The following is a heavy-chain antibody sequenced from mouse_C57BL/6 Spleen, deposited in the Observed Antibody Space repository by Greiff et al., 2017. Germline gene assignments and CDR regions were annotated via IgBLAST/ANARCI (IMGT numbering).Heavy chain of an antibody. CDR1: GYAFTNYL. D-gene: IGHD2-3*01. V-gene: IGHV1-54*01. Sequence: QVQLQQSGAELVRPGTSVKVSCKASGYAFTNYLIEWVKQRPGQGLEWIGVINPGSGGTNYNEKFKGKATLTADKSSSTAYMPLSSLTSEDSAVYFCAREIYDGYYGAMDYWGQGTSVTVSS. CDR3: AREIYDGYYGAMDY. CDR2: INPGSGGT. J-gene: IGHJ4*01.